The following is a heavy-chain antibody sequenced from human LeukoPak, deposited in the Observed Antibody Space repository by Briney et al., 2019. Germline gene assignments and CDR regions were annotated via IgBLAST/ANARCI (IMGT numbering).Heavy chain of an antibody. V-gene: IGHV5-51*01. J-gene: IGHJ3*02. Sequence: GESLKISCKGSGYSFTSYWIGWVRQMPGRGLEWMGIIYPGDSDTRYSPSFQGQVTISADKSISTAYLQWSSLKASDTSMYSXXXXXXRRXFDIWGQGTMVTVSS. CDR3: XXXXXRRXFDI. CDR1: GYSFTSYW. CDR2: IYPGDSDT.